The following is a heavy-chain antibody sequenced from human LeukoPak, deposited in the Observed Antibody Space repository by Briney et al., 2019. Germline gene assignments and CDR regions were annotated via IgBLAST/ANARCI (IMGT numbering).Heavy chain of an antibody. Sequence: SQTLSLTCTVSGGSISSGGYYWSWIRQHPGKGLEWIGYIYYSGSTYYNPSLRSRVTISVDTSKNQFSLKLSSETAADTAVYYCARANSGSFDYWGQGTLVTVSS. CDR2: IYYSGST. J-gene: IGHJ4*02. CDR3: ARANSGSFDY. CDR1: GGSISSGGYY. D-gene: IGHD6-19*01. V-gene: IGHV4-31*03.